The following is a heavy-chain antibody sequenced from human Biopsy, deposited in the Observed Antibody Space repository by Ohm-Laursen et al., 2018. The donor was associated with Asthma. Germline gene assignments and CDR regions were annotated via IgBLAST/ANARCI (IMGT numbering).Heavy chain of an antibody. CDR2: IYYSGST. J-gene: IGHJ4*02. Sequence: TLSLTCIVSYGSITSGGYYWTWIRQHPGKSLEWIGFIYYSGSTYYNPSLKSRVSISIDTSKNQFSLKLSSVTAADTAVYYCARAQDYYDSRGYYRSFDYWGQGTLVTVSS. D-gene: IGHD3-22*01. V-gene: IGHV4-31*03. CDR3: ARAQDYYDSRGYYRSFDY. CDR1: YGSITSGGYY.